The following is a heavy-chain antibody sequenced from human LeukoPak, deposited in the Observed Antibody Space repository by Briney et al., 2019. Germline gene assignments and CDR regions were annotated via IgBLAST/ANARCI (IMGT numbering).Heavy chain of an antibody. V-gene: IGHV4-59*11. Sequence: SETLSLTCTVSGGSISSHYWTWIRQSPVKGLEWIGDISNSGSTSYNPSLKSRVTISIDTSKNQVALKLSSVTAADTAVYYCGRDALVGYFSYYYMDVWGKGTTVTVCS. CDR1: GGSISSHY. D-gene: IGHD2-15*01. CDR2: ISNSGST. J-gene: IGHJ6*03. CDR3: GRDALVGYFSYYYMDV.